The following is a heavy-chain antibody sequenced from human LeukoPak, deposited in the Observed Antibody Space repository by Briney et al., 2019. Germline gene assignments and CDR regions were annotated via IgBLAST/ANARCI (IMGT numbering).Heavy chain of an antibody. Sequence: ASVKVSCKASGGTFSSYGINWVRQATGQGLEWMGWMNPNSGNTGYAQKFQGRVTMTRNTSISTAYMELSSLRSEDTAVYYCARGQGDGDFYYYYYMDVWGKGTTVTISS. CDR3: ARGQGDGDFYYYYYMDV. V-gene: IGHV1-8*02. CDR1: GGTFSSYG. D-gene: IGHD4-17*01. J-gene: IGHJ6*03. CDR2: MNPNSGNT.